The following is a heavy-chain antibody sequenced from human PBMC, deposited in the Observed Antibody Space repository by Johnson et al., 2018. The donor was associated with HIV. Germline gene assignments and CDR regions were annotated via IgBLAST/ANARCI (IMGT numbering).Heavy chain of an antibody. V-gene: IGHV3-64*01. Sequence: VQLVESGGGLVKPGGSLRLSCAASGFTFSSYAMHWVRQAPGKGLEYVSAISSNGGSTYYANSVKGRFTISRDNSKNTLYLQMNSLKTEDTAVYYCARVGRFYDIIGYAIDAFDIWGQGTMVTVSS. CDR3: ARVGRFYDIIGYAIDAFDI. J-gene: IGHJ3*02. CDR2: ISSNGGST. D-gene: IGHD3-22*01. CDR1: GFTFSSYA.